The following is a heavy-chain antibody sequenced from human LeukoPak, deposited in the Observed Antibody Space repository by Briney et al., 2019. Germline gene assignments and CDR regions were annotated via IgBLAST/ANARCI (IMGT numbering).Heavy chain of an antibody. CDR1: GFTFSSYG. Sequence: GGSLRLSCAASGFTFSSYGMHWVRQAPGKGLEWVAFIRYDGSNKYYADSVKGRFTISRDNSKNTLYLQMNSLRAEDTAVYYCAKSPRYCSSTSCSHALYYFDYWGQGTLVTVSP. V-gene: IGHV3-30*02. CDR2: IRYDGSNK. D-gene: IGHD2-2*01. J-gene: IGHJ4*02. CDR3: AKSPRYCSSTSCSHALYYFDY.